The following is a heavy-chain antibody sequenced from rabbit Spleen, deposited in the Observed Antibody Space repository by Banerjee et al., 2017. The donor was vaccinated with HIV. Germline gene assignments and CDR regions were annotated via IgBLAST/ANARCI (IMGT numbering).Heavy chain of an antibody. Sequence: QEQLVESGGGLVQPGGSLKLSCKASAFDFSSGGVSWVRQAPGKGLEWIGYIDPVFGSTYYASWAKGRFTISKTSSTTVTLQMTSLTVADTATYFCARDLTDAIGWNFNLWGQGTLVTVS. D-gene: IGHD1-1*01. CDR1: AFDFSSGG. CDR3: ARDLTDAIGWNFNL. V-gene: IGHV1S45*01. CDR2: IDPVFGST. J-gene: IGHJ4*01.